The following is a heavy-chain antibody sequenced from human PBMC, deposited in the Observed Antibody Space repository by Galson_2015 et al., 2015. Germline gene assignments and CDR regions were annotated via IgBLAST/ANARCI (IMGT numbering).Heavy chain of an antibody. Sequence: SLRLSCAASGFTFSSYSMNWVRQAPGKGLEWVSSISSSSSYIYYADSVKGRFTISRDNAKNSLYLQMNSLRAEDTAVYYCARSPGAADAYYYYGMDVWGQGTTVTVSS. V-gene: IGHV3-21*01. CDR1: GFTFSSYS. J-gene: IGHJ6*02. CDR3: ARSPGAADAYYYYGMDV. CDR2: ISSSSSYI. D-gene: IGHD6-13*01.